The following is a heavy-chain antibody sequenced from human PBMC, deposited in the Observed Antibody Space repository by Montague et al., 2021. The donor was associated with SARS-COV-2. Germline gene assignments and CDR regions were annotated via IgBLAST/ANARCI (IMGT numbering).Heavy chain of an antibody. V-gene: IGHV6-1*01. CDR2: PSYGYKWIN. Sequence: CAISGDSVAEVRRRSEWHTHELQPHLELLCRPSYGYKWINAYAVSLESRMSITPDTSTNQFSLHLSFVTPDDTAVYYCAREGVHAFDIWGQGTPVIVSS. CDR1: GDSVAEVRRR. CDR3: AREGVHAFDI. J-gene: IGHJ3*02.